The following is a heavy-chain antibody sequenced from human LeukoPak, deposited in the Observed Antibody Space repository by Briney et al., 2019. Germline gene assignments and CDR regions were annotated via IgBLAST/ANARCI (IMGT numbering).Heavy chain of an antibody. CDR3: ARSARGYSGYDWALGEGEFDY. J-gene: IGHJ4*02. Sequence: ASVKVSCKASGYTFTGYYMHWVRQAPGQGLEWMGWINPNSGGTNYAQKFRGRVTMTRDTSISTAYMELSRLRSDDTAVYYCARSARGYSGYDWALGEGEFDYWGQGTLVTVSS. V-gene: IGHV1-2*02. CDR2: INPNSGGT. D-gene: IGHD5-12*01. CDR1: GYTFTGYY.